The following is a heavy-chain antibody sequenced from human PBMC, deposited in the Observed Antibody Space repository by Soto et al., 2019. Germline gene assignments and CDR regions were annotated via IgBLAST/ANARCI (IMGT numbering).Heavy chain of an antibody. CDR1: GFTFSNAW. J-gene: IGHJ6*02. Sequence: GGSLRLSCAASGFTFSNAWMSWVRQAPGKGLEWVGRIKSKTDGGTTDYAAPVKGRFTISRDDSKNTLYLQMNSLKTEDTAVYYCTTDRRIAALYYYYGMDVWGQGTTVTVSS. V-gene: IGHV3-15*01. CDR2: IKSKTDGGTT. CDR3: TTDRRIAALYYYYGMDV. D-gene: IGHD6-13*01.